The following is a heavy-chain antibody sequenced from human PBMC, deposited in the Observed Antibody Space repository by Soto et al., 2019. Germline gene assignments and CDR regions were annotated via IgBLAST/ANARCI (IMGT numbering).Heavy chain of an antibody. CDR3: ARHGAYFDH. Sequence: GESLKISCKGSGYTFTTYWIGWVCQMPGKGLEWMGIVYPGDSDTTYSPSFQGQVTISADKSISTAYLQWSSLKASDTAMYFCARHGAYFDHWGQGTLVTVSS. CDR1: GYTFTTYW. CDR2: VYPGDSDT. J-gene: IGHJ4*02. V-gene: IGHV5-51*01. D-gene: IGHD3-16*01.